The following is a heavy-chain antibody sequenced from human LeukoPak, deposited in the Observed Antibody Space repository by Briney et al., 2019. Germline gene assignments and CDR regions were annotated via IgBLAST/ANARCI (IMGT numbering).Heavy chain of an antibody. J-gene: IGHJ5*02. Sequence: ASVKVSCKASGYTFTDFYIHWVRQAPGQGLEWMGWINPNSGDTTYAQNFQGRVIMTRDNSITTAYMEVRGLRDDDTAVYSCARDTVAQSRTGFDLWGQGTLVTVSS. CDR2: INPNSGDT. CDR1: GYTFTDFY. V-gene: IGHV1-2*02. D-gene: IGHD2-8*02. CDR3: ARDTVAQSRTGFDL.